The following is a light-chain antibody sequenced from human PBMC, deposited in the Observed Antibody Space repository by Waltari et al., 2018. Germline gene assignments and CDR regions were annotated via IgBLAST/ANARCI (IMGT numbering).Light chain of an antibody. CDR3: SSYTSSSTYVL. Sequence: QFALAQPASVSGSPGQSITISCTGTANDIGGYNYVSWYQQHPGLAPKLMIYDVSNRPPGVSNRFSGSKSGNTASLTISGLQAEDEADYYCSSYTSSSTYVLFGGGTKLTVL. CDR1: ANDIGGYNY. CDR2: DVS. V-gene: IGLV2-14*03. J-gene: IGLJ2*01.